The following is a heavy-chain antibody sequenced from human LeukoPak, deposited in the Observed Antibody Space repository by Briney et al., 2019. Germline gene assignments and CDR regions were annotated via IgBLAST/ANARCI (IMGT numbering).Heavy chain of an antibody. CDR1: AGSISSYY. CDR3: ARLGKEVTYRAYYFDY. Sequence: SETLSLTCTVSAGSISSYYWSWIRQPPGKGLEWIGYIYYSGNTNCNPSLKSRVTMSVDTSKNQFSLKLSSVTAADTAVYYCARLGKEVTYRAYYFDYWGQGTLVTVSS. V-gene: IGHV4-59*08. D-gene: IGHD5-18*01. J-gene: IGHJ4*02. CDR2: IYYSGNT.